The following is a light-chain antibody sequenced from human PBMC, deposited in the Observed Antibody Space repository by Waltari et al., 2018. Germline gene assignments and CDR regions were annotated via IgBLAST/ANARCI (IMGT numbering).Light chain of an antibody. J-gene: IGKJ2*01. CDR2: AAS. V-gene: IGKV3-15*01. CDR3: QQYNNWPPMYT. Sequence: EIVMTQSPATLSVSPGERVTLSCRASQSVSSNLAWYQQKPGQAPRVLIYAASTRATGIPARFSGSGSGTEFTLTISSLQSEDFAVYYCQQYNNWPPMYTFGQATKLEIK. CDR1: QSVSSN.